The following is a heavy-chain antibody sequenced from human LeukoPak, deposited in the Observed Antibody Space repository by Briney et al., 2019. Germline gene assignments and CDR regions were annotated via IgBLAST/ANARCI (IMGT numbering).Heavy chain of an antibody. D-gene: IGHD6-19*01. J-gene: IGHJ4*02. CDR2: INTDGSST. CDR1: GFTVSSNY. Sequence: GGSLRLSCAASGFTVSSNYMSWVRQAPGEGLVWVSRINTDGSSTTYADSVKGRFTISRDNAKNTLYLQMHSLRAEDTAVYYCTREGLVPFDFWGQGTLVTVSS. V-gene: IGHV3-74*01. CDR3: TREGLVPFDF.